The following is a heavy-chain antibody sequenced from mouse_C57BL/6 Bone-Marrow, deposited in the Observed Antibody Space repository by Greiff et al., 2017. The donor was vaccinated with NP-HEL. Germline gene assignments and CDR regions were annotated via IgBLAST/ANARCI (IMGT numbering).Heavy chain of an antibody. Sequence: QVQLQQPGAELVMPGASVKLSCKASGYTFTSYWMHWVKQRPGQGLEWIGEIDPSDSDTNYNQKFKGKSTLTVDKSSSTAYLQLSSLTSEDSAVCYCARGVYAMDYWGQGTSVTVSS. V-gene: IGHV1-69*01. CDR2: IDPSDSDT. J-gene: IGHJ4*01. CDR3: ARGVYAMDY. CDR1: GYTFTSYW.